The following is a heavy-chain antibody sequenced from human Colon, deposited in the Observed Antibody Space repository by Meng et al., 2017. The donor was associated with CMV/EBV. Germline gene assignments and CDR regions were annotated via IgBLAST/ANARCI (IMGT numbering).Heavy chain of an antibody. CDR2: ISSGGSYI. Sequence: GGSLRLSCTASGFSFLTYSMNWVRQAPGKGLEWISSISSGGSYIFYADSAKGRFTISRDDAKNPLYLQMNSLRVDDTAVYYCARAPLSGYFYDFWGQGTLVTVSS. CDR3: ARAPLSGYFYDF. J-gene: IGHJ4*02. V-gene: IGHV3-21*01. D-gene: IGHD3-22*01. CDR1: GFSFLTYS.